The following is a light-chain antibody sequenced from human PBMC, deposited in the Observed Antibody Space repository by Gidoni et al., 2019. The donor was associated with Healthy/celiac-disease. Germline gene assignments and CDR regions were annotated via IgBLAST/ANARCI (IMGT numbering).Light chain of an antibody. CDR3: AAWDDSLSGDVV. J-gene: IGLJ2*01. CDR2: RNN. Sequence: QSVLTQPPSPSGTPGQSVTIACSGSSPNLGSNYVYWYQQPPGTAPKLLIYRNNQRPSGVPDRFSGSKSGTSASLAISGLRSEDEADYYCAAWDDSLSGDVVFGGGTKLTVL. CDR1: SPNLGSNY. V-gene: IGLV1-47*01.